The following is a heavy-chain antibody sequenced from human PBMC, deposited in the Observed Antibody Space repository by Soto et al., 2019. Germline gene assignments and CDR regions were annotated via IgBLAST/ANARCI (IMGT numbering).Heavy chain of an antibody. D-gene: IGHD3-10*01. CDR2: VHSTGST. Sequence: QVELQESGPRLVKPSETLYLTCIVSGGSMSGYHWSWVRQPAGKGLEWIGRVHSTGSTDYNPYMEIRSTVSLDTSKKQFSLKLKSVTAADTALYLCARDSVSLTLFDYWGQGILVTVSS. J-gene: IGHJ4*02. CDR1: GGSMSGYH. V-gene: IGHV4-4*07. CDR3: ARDSVSLTLFDY.